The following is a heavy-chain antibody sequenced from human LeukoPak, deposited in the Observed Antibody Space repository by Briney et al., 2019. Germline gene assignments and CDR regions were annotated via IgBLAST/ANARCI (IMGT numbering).Heavy chain of an antibody. CDR2: INHSGST. CDR1: GGSFSGYY. Sequence: ASETLSLTCAVYGGSFSGYYWSWIRQPPGKGLEWIGEINHSGSTNYNPSLKSRVTISVDGSKNHFSLNLSSVTAADTAVYYCATSPPPYYYMDVWGKGTTVTVSS. V-gene: IGHV4-34*01. CDR3: ATSPPPYYYMDV. J-gene: IGHJ6*03.